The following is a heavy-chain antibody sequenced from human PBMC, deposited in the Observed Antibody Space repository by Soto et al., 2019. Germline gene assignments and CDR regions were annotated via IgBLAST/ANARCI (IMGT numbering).Heavy chain of an antibody. CDR1: GGSISRSSYY. D-gene: IGHD5-12*01. CDR3: ASRVGGLDSGNDRYDFDY. Sequence: QQQLQESGPGLVTPSETLSLTCTVSGGSISRSSYYWGWIRQPPGRGLEWIGTIYHSGSTFYNPSLKSRVTISVDKSNTQFSLRLSSVTAADTAVYYCASRVGGLDSGNDRYDFDYWGQGTLVTVSS. CDR2: IYHSGST. V-gene: IGHV4-39*01. J-gene: IGHJ4*02.